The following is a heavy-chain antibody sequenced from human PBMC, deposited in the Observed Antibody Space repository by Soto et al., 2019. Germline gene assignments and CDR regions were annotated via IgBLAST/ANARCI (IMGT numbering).Heavy chain of an antibody. CDR3: ARGTTVTTPPAYYFDY. Sequence: QVQLQQWGARLLKPSETLSLTCAVYGGSFSGYYWSWIRQPAGKGLAWIGEFNHSGSTNDNPSLTSRVTISVDTPKNQFSLKLSSVTAADTAVYYCARGTTVTTPPAYYFDYWGQGTLVTVSS. J-gene: IGHJ4*02. CDR1: GGSFSGYY. D-gene: IGHD4-4*01. CDR2: FNHSGST. V-gene: IGHV4-34*01.